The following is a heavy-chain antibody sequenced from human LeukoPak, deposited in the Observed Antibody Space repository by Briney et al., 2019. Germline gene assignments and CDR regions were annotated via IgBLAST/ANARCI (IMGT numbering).Heavy chain of an antibody. Sequence: SETLSLTCTVSGGSISSHYWSWIRQPPGKGLEWIGYIYYSGSTNYNPSLKSRVTISVDTSKHQFSLKLSSVTAADTAVYYCVRDSGGFNAVFDYWGQGTLFTVSS. CDR3: VRDSGGFNAVFDY. J-gene: IGHJ4*02. V-gene: IGHV4-59*11. CDR2: IYYSGST. D-gene: IGHD1-26*01. CDR1: GGSISSHY.